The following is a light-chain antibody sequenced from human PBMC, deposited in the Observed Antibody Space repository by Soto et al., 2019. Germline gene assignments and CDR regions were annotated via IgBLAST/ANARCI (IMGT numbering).Light chain of an antibody. CDR3: SSYTSSSTLVV. V-gene: IGLV2-14*01. CDR2: EVS. J-gene: IGLJ2*01. Sequence: QSALTQPASVSGSPGQSITISCTGTSSDVGVYNYVSWYQQHPGKAPELTIYEVSNRPSGVSNRFSGSKSGNTASLTISGLQAEDEADSYCSSYTSSSTLVVFGGGTKLTVL. CDR1: SSDVGVYNY.